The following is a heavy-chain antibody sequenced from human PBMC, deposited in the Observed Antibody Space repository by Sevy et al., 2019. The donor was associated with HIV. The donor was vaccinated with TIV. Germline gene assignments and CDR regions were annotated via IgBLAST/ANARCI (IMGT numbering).Heavy chain of an antibody. CDR1: GLTFSSDS. CDR3: ARDVDTPFVRSFDS. Sequence: EGSLRLSCVVSGLTFSSDSMTWVRQAPGKGLEWLAYISSSSRTIYYADSVEGRFTISRDNDKKSVFLQMNNLRDEDSATYYCARDVDTPFVRSFDSWGQGTLVTVSS. D-gene: IGHD5-18*01. V-gene: IGHV3-48*02. J-gene: IGHJ4*02. CDR2: ISSSSRTI.